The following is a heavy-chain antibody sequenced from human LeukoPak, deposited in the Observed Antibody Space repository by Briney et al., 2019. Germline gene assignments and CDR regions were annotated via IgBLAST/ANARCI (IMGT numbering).Heavy chain of an antibody. Sequence: SVKVSCKASGGTFSSYAISWVRQAPGQGLEWMGGIIPIFGTANYAQKFQGRVTITTDVSTSTAYMELSSLRSEDTAVYYCARANDYGEPFDYWGQGTLVTVSS. V-gene: IGHV1-69*05. D-gene: IGHD4-17*01. CDR2: IIPIFGTA. J-gene: IGHJ4*02. CDR3: ARANDYGEPFDY. CDR1: GGTFSSYA.